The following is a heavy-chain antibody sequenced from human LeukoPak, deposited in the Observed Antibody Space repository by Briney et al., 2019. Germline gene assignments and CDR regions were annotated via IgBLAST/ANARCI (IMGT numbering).Heavy chain of an antibody. CDR1: GFTFSSYA. Sequence: GGSLRLSCAASGFTFSSYAMSWVRQAPGKGLEWVAAISGSGGSTYYADSVKGRFTISRDNSKNTLYLQMNSLRAEDTAVYYCAKDVSDYYDSSGYPYYFDYWGQGTLVTVSS. J-gene: IGHJ4*02. CDR3: AKDVSDYYDSSGYPYYFDY. CDR2: ISGSGGST. V-gene: IGHV3-23*01. D-gene: IGHD3-22*01.